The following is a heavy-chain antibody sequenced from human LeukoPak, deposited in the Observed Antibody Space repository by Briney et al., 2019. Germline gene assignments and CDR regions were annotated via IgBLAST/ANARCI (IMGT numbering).Heavy chain of an antibody. CDR3: AKDLVVLSSMGLYYLDV. CDR1: GFTFSSYA. CDR2: ISGSGGST. Sequence: GGSLRLSCAASGFTFSSYAMSWVRQAPGKGLEWVSAISGSGGSTYYADSVKGRFTISRDNSKNTLYLQMNSLRAEDTAVYYCAKDLVVLSSMGLYYLDVWGKGTTVTVSS. J-gene: IGHJ6*03. V-gene: IGHV3-23*01. D-gene: IGHD2/OR15-2a*01.